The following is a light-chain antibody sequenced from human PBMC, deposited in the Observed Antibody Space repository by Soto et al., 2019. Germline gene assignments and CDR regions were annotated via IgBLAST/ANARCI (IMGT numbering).Light chain of an antibody. CDR2: DVS. V-gene: IGLV2-14*01. CDR1: RSDVDGFNS. Sequence: QSALTQPASVSGSPGQSITISCTGTRSDVDGFNSVSWYQQHPGKAPKLTIYDVSNRPSGVSNRFSGSKSGNTASLTISGHQAEDEADYYCSSYASHKSPVVFGGGTKVTVL. J-gene: IGLJ2*01. CDR3: SSYASHKSPVV.